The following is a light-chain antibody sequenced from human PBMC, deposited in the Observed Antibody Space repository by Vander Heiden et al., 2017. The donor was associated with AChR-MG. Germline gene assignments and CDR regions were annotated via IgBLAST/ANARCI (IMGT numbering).Light chain of an antibody. Sequence: QSVVTQPPSASGTPGQRVTIPCSGSSSNIGNNAVNWYQQLPGTAPKLLIYSNNQRPSGVPDRFSGSNSGTSASLAISGLQSEDEADYYCATWDDSLNGYVFGTGTKVTVL. V-gene: IGLV1-44*01. CDR1: SSNIGNNA. CDR2: SNN. CDR3: ATWDDSLNGYV. J-gene: IGLJ1*01.